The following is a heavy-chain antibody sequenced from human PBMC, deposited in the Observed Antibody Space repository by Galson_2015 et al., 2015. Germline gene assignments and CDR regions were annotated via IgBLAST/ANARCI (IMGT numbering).Heavy chain of an antibody. CDR3: ARTESSNLAAAGPLDY. V-gene: IGHV3-30*03. CDR2: ISYDGSNK. Sequence: SLRLSCAASGFTFSSYGMHWVRQAPGKGLEWVAVISYDGSNKYYADSVKGRFTISRDNSKNTLYLQMNSLRAEDTAVYYCARTESSNLAAAGPLDYWGQGTLVTVSS. J-gene: IGHJ4*02. D-gene: IGHD6-13*01. CDR1: GFTFSSYG.